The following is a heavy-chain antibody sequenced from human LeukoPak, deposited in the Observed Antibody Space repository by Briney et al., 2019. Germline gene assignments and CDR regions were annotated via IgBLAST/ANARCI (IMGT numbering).Heavy chain of an antibody. J-gene: IGHJ5*02. CDR3: ARELGITMVRGVIISDWFDP. D-gene: IGHD3-10*01. CDR1: GFTFSSYS. V-gene: IGHV3-48*01. CDR2: ISSSSSTI. Sequence: GGSLRLSCAASGFTFSSYSMNWVRQAPGKGLEWVSYISSSSSTIYYADSVKGRFTISRDNAKNSLYLQMNSLRAEDTAVYYCARELGITMVRGVIISDWFDPWGQGTLVTVSS.